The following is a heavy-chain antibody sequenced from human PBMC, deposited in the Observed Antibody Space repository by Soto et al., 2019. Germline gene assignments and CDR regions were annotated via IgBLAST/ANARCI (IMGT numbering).Heavy chain of an antibody. CDR1: GGSISSGGYY. J-gene: IGHJ3*02. Sequence: SETLSLTCTVSGGSISSGGYYWSWIRQHPGKGLEWIGYIYYSGSTYYNPSLKSRVTISVDTSKNQFSLKLSSVTAADTAAYYCARDGYHINYDSSGYYHDAFDIWGQGTMVTVSS. CDR2: IYYSGST. CDR3: ARDGYHINYDSSGYYHDAFDI. D-gene: IGHD3-22*01. V-gene: IGHV4-31*03.